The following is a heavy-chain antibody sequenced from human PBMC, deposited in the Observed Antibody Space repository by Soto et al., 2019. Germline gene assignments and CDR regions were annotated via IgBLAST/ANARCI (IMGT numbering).Heavy chain of an antibody. J-gene: IGHJ6*02. V-gene: IGHV4-31*03. D-gene: IGHD3-3*01. CDR3: ARRTDIPNSHYDFPSGLQGMDV. Sequence: VRLQESGPGLVRPAQTLSLSCSVSGGSISGGTDYWTWVRQLPAQVLEWIASISYTGDTHFNPSLKSRVFIAVDMSKNAFSLRVTSVTAADTAVYFCARRTDIPNSHYDFPSGLQGMDVWGQGTKVTVS. CDR2: ISYTGDT. CDR1: GGSISGGTDY.